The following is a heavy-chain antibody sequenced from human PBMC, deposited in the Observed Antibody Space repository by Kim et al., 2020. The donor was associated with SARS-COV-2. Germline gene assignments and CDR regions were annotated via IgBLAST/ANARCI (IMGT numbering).Heavy chain of an antibody. J-gene: IGHJ3*02. Sequence: SETLSLTCTVSGGSISSSSYYWGWIRQPPGKGLEWIGSIYYSGSTYYNPSLKSRVTISVDTSKNQFSLKLSSVTAADTAVYYCARHPRWSRPHFPPPGGFDILGQGTMATVSS. CDR3: ARHPRWSRPHFPPPGGFDI. V-gene: IGHV4-39*01. D-gene: IGHD3-10*01. CDR1: GGSISSSSYY. CDR2: IYYSGST.